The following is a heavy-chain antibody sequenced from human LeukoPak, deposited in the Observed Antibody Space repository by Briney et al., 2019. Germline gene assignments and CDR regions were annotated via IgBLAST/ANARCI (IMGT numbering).Heavy chain of an antibody. V-gene: IGHV3-7*01. CDR1: GFTFSGYW. CDR3: ARVGIGNWFDP. D-gene: IGHD2-2*03. Sequence: GGSLRLSCAASGFTFSGYWMSWVRQAPGKGLEWVANIKQDGSEKYYVDSVKGRFTISRDNAKNSLYLQMNSLRAEDTAVYYCARVGIGNWFDPWGQGTLVTVSS. CDR2: IKQDGSEK. J-gene: IGHJ5*02.